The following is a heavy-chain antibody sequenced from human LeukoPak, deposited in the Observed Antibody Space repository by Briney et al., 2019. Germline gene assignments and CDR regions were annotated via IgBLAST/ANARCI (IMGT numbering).Heavy chain of an antibody. CDR2: IKSKTDGGTT. CDR3: TTYLIMITFGGGIANDY. D-gene: IGHD3-16*02. V-gene: IGHV3-15*01. CDR1: GFTFSNAW. J-gene: IGHJ4*02. Sequence: PGGSLRLSCAASGFTFSNAWMSWVRQAPGKGLEWVGRIKSKTDGGTTDYAAPVKGRFTISRDDSKNTLYLQMNSLKTEDTAVYYCTTYLIMITFGGGIANDYWGQGTLVTVSS.